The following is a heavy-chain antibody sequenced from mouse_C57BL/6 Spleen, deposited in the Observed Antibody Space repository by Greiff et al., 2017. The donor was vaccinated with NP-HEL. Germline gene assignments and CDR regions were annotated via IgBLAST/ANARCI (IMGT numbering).Heavy chain of an antibody. Sequence: VQLKQPGAELVMPGASVKLSCKASGYTFTSYWMHWVKQRPGQGLEWIGEIDPSDSYTNYNQKFKGKSTLTVDKSSSTAYMQLSSLTSEDSAVYYCARKELGLFDYWGQGTTLTVSS. D-gene: IGHD4-1*01. V-gene: IGHV1-69*01. J-gene: IGHJ2*01. CDR3: ARKELGLFDY. CDR1: GYTFTSYW. CDR2: IDPSDSYT.